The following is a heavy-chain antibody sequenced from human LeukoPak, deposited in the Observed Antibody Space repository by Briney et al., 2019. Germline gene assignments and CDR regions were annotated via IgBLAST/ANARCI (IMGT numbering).Heavy chain of an antibody. V-gene: IGHV1-18*01. Sequence: GASVKVSCKASGYTFTSYGISWVRQAPGQGLEWMGWISAYNGNTNYAQKLQGRVTMTTDTSTSTAYMELRSLRSDDTAVYYCARGGYCSGGSCSPNDWFDPWGQGTLVTVSS. J-gene: IGHJ5*02. D-gene: IGHD2-15*01. CDR3: ARGGYCSGGSCSPNDWFDP. CDR2: ISAYNGNT. CDR1: GYTFTSYG.